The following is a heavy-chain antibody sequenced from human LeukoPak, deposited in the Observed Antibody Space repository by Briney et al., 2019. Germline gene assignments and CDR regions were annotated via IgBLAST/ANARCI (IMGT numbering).Heavy chain of an antibody. D-gene: IGHD3-3*01. Sequence: GGSLRLSCAVSGFSFKSYAMSWVRESPGEGGEWVSDIYGRGDRTFYADSVKGRFTLSRDNSKNTLNMQMDTLRAEGTGVYYFVKGRRSGYYSFRWGGIVDHWGQGTLVTVSS. CDR1: GFSFKSYA. J-gene: IGHJ4*02. CDR3: VKGRRSGYYSFRWGGIVDH. CDR2: IYGRGDRT. V-gene: IGHV3-23*01.